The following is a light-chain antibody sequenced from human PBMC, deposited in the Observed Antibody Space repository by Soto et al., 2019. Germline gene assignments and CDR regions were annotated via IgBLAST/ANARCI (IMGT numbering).Light chain of an antibody. CDR2: WAS. V-gene: IGKV4-1*01. CDR3: QQYYSTAGT. J-gene: IGKJ1*01. CDR1: QSVLYSSNNKNY. Sequence: DIVMTQSPDSLAVSLGERATINCKSSQSVLYSSNNKNYLAWYQQKPGQPPKLLIYWASTRESGVPARFSGSGSGTDFTLTISSLQAEDVAVYYCQQYYSTAGTFGQGTKVES.